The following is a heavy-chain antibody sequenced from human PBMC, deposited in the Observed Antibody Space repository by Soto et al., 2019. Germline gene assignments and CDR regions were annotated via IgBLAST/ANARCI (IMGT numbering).Heavy chain of an antibody. V-gene: IGHV4-59*01. CDR1: GGSISSYY. J-gene: IGHJ6*02. Sequence: SEILSLTCTPSGGSISSYYWSWIRQPPGKGLEWIGYIYYSGSTNYNPSLKSRVTISVDTSKNQFSLKLSSVSAADTAVYYCASSPPRFGMDVWGQGTTVTV. CDR2: IYYSGST. CDR3: ASSPPRFGMDV.